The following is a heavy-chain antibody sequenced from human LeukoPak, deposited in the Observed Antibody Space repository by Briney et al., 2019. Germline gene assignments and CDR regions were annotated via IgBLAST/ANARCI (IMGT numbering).Heavy chain of an antibody. CDR3: ARAGYCGSNCYYYFDY. J-gene: IGHJ4*02. D-gene: IGHD2-21*01. Sequence: ASVKVSCKASGYTFTGYYMHWVRQAPGQGLEWMGWINPNSGGTNYAQNFQGRVIMTRDTSISTAYMELSSLTSDDTAFYSCARAGYCGSNCYYYFDYWGQGTLVTVSS. V-gene: IGHV1-2*02. CDR2: INPNSGGT. CDR1: GYTFTGYY.